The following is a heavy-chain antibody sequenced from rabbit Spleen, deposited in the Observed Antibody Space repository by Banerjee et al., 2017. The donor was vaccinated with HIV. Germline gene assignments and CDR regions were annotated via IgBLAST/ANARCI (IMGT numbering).Heavy chain of an antibody. CDR3: ARDTGTSFSTYGMDL. CDR2: IQAGTSGST. J-gene: IGHJ6*01. D-gene: IGHD8-1*01. Sequence: QQLEESGGGLVKPGGTLTLTCKASGIDFNNYYYLCWVRQAPGKGLEWIACIQAGTSGSTYYAHWAKGRFTISKTSSTTVTLQMTSLTVADTATYFCARDTGTSFSTYGMDLWGPGTLVTVS. V-gene: IGHV1S40*01. CDR1: GIDFNNYYY.